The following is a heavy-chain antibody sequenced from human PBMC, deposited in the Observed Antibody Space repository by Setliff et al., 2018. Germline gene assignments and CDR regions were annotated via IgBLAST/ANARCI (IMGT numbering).Heavy chain of an antibody. V-gene: IGHV4-61*01. Sequence: SDTLSLTCTVSGGSVGDSYYYWNWIRQPPGKGLEFIGYVYYSGTANYSPSLRSRLTISVDTSKNQFSLKLRSVTAADTAVYYCARGGTFRYFDFWGQGAPVTVSS. D-gene: IGHD5-12*01. CDR1: GGSVGDSYYY. CDR2: VYYSGTA. J-gene: IGHJ4*02. CDR3: ARGGTFRYFDF.